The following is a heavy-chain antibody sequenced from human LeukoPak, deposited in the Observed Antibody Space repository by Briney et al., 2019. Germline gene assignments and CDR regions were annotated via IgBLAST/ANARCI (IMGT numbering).Heavy chain of an antibody. CDR3: ARIRIAAAGTAFDI. J-gene: IGHJ3*02. CDR2: IYYSGST. V-gene: IGHV4-59*01. D-gene: IGHD6-13*01. Sequence: SETLSLTCTVSGGSISSYYWSWIRQPPGKGLEWIGYIYYSGSTNYNPSLKSQVTISVDTSKNQFSLKLSSVTAADTAVYYCARIRIAAAGTAFDIWGQGTMVTVSS. CDR1: GGSISSYY.